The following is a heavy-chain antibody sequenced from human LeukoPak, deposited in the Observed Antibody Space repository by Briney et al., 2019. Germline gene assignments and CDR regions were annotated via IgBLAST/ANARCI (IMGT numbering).Heavy chain of an antibody. Sequence: PGGSLRLSCAASGFTFSSYGMHWVRQAPGKGLEWVAVIWYDGSNKYYADSVKGRFTISRDNSKNTLYLQMNSLRAEDTAVYYCARRRRLVTAPFDYYYYYGMDVWGQGATVTVSS. J-gene: IGHJ6*02. CDR2: IWYDGSNK. CDR1: GFTFSSYG. CDR3: ARRRRLVTAPFDYYYYYGMDV. V-gene: IGHV3-33*08. D-gene: IGHD2-21*02.